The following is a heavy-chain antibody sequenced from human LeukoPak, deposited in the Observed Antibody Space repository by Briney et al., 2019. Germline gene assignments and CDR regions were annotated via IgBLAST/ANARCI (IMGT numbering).Heavy chain of an antibody. J-gene: IGHJ4*02. V-gene: IGHV3-33*01. CDR1: GFTFSSYG. CDR2: IWYDGSNK. D-gene: IGHD6-6*01. CDR3: ARDNLWAAHFDY. Sequence: PGRSLRLSCAASGFTFSSYGMHRVRQAPGKGLEWVAVIWYDGSNKYYADSVEGRFTISRDNSKNTLYLQMNSLRAEDTAVYYCARDNLWAAHFDYWGQGTLVTVSS.